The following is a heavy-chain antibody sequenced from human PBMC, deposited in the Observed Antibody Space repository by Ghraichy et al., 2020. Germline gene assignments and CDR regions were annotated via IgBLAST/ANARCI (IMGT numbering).Heavy chain of an antibody. Sequence: GGSLRLSCAVSGFTFNTYAMKWVRQAPGKGLEWVSAISASGGAAYYADSVRGRFTVSRDNSKNTLYLQMNSLRGEDTAVYYCAKFARDWPNEYLQHWGQGALVTVSS. CDR1: GFTFNTYA. V-gene: IGHV3-23*01. D-gene: IGHD3/OR15-3a*01. J-gene: IGHJ1*01. CDR2: ISASGGAA. CDR3: AKFARDWPNEYLQH.